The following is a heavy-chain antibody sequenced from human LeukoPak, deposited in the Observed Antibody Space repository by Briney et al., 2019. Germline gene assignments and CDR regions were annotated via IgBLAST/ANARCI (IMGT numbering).Heavy chain of an antibody. CDR2: IASSGGST. J-gene: IGHJ3*01. CDR3: AKDIQLST. CDR1: GVSFSVAA. Sequence: GGSLRLSCAASGVSFSVAAMTWGRQAPGKGLEWVSLIASSGGSTYYADSVKGRFTISRDNSKNTLSLQMNSLRVEDTAIYYCAKDIQLSTWGLGTMVTVSS. D-gene: IGHD5-24*01. V-gene: IGHV3-23*01.